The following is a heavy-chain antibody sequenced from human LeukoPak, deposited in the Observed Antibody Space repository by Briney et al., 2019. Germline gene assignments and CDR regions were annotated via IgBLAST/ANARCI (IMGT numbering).Heavy chain of an antibody. CDR2: ISSKGGNK. CDR3: ARAIWFGDKPFDY. D-gene: IGHD3-10*01. V-gene: IGHV3-64*01. Sequence: PGGSLRLSCAASGFTFSSYAMHWVRQAPGKGLEYVSTISSKGGNKYYANSVQVRITISTDNSKNTLYLQMGSVRAEDMAVYYCARAIWFGDKPFDYWGQGTLVTVSS. J-gene: IGHJ4*01. CDR1: GFTFSSYA.